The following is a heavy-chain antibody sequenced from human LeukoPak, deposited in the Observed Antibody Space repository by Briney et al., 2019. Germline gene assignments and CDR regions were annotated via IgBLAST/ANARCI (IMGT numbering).Heavy chain of an antibody. Sequence: SETLSLTCTVSGGSISSGSYYWSWVRQPAGKGLEWIGRIYTSGSTNYNPSLKSRVTISVDTSKNQFSLKLSSVTAADTAVYYCARDYYDSSGYYWGYFDYWGQGTLVTVSS. J-gene: IGHJ4*02. CDR3: ARDYYDSSGYYWGYFDY. CDR1: GGSISSGSYY. V-gene: IGHV4-61*02. CDR2: IYTSGST. D-gene: IGHD3-22*01.